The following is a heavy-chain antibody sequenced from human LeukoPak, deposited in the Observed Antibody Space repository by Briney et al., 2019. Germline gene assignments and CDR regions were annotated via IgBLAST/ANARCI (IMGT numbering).Heavy chain of an antibody. J-gene: IGHJ6*02. D-gene: IGHD3-3*01. CDR2: INHSGSP. CDR1: GESFSGYY. CDR3: ARYGTPGGRGGYYPYYYYGMDV. V-gene: IGHV4-34*01. Sequence: SATLSLTCAVYGESFSGYYWSWIRQPPGKGLEWIGEINHSGSPNYNPSLKSRVTISVDTSKNQFSLKLSSVTAADTAVYYCARYGTPGGRGGYYPYYYYGMDVWGQGTTVTVSS.